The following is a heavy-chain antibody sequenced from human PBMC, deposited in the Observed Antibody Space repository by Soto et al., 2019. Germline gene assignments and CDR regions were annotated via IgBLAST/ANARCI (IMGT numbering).Heavy chain of an antibody. Sequence: VQLVQSGAEVKKPGASVRVSCKASGYTFTSFGLSWVRQAPGQGPEWMGWISPESDKATYAHKFQGRITMTTDTSTTTAYMDLRSLRSDDTAVDYCTRELFFISPSTVTPDAYWGQGTLVSVS. CDR1: GYTFTSFG. V-gene: IGHV1-18*01. CDR3: TRELFFISPSTVTPDAY. D-gene: IGHD4-17*01. CDR2: ISPESDKA. J-gene: IGHJ4*02.